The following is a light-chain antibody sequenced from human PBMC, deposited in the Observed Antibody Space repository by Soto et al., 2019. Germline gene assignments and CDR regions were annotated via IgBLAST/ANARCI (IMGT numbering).Light chain of an antibody. CDR3: QQSYSTPWT. Sequence: DIQMTQSPSSLSASVGDRVTITCRASQSISNYLNWYQQKPGQAPKLLIYAASSFLSGVPSRFSGSGSGTDFTLTISSLQPGDFATYYCQQSYSTPWTFGQGTKVDIK. CDR2: AAS. CDR1: QSISNY. J-gene: IGKJ1*01. V-gene: IGKV1-39*01.